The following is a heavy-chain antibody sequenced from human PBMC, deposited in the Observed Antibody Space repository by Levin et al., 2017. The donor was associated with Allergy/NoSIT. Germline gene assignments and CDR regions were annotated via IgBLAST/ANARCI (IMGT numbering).Heavy chain of an antibody. V-gene: IGHV3-33*01. CDR1: GFTFSSYG. CDR2: IWSDGSDK. Sequence: PGGSLRLSCAASGFTFSSYGMHWVRQAPGKGLEWVAVIWSDGSDKYYADSVKGRFTISRDNSKNTLFLQVNSLRAEDTAVYYCARDSGLGSCSLCAFDIWGQGTMVTVSS. CDR3: ARDSGLGSCSLCAFDI. J-gene: IGHJ3*02. D-gene: IGHD2-15*01.